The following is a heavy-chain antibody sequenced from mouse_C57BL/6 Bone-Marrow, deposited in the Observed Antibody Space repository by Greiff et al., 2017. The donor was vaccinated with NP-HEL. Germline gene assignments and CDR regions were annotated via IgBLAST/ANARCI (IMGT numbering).Heavy chain of an antibody. D-gene: IGHD2-5*01. CDR1: GYTFTSYW. CDR3: TRCRYSNYEGHGY. V-gene: IGHV1-5*01. J-gene: IGHJ2*01. Sequence: VQLQQSGTVLARPGASVKMSCKTSGYTFTSYWMHWVKQRPGQGLEWIGAIYPGNRDTSYNQKFKGKAKLTAVTSASTAYMELSSLTNEDSAVYYCTRCRYSNYEGHGYWGQGTTLTVSS. CDR2: IYPGNRDT.